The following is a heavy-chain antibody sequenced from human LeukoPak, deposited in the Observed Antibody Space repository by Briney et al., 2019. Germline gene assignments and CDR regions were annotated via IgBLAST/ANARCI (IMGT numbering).Heavy chain of an antibody. CDR2: ISGSGGST. V-gene: IGHV3-23*01. CDR1: GFTFSSYA. Sequence: GGSLRLSCAASGFTFSSYAMSWVRQAPGKGLEWVSAISGSGGSTYYADSVEGRFTISRDNSKNTLYLQMNSLRAEDTAVYYCANRRGKGIVVVPFDYWGQGTLVTVSS. J-gene: IGHJ4*02. CDR3: ANRRGKGIVVVPFDY. D-gene: IGHD2-2*01.